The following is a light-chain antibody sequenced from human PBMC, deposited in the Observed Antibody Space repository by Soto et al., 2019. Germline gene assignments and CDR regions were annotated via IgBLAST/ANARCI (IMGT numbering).Light chain of an antibody. CDR1: QSVSSN. J-gene: IGKJ4*01. CDR2: GAS. V-gene: IGKV3-15*01. CDR3: QQYNNWPSLT. Sequence: EIVMTQSPATPSVSPGERATLSCRASQSVSSNLAWYQQKPGQAPRLLIYGASTRATGIPARFSGSGSGTEFTPTISSLQSEDFAVYYCQQYNNWPSLTFGGGTKVDIK.